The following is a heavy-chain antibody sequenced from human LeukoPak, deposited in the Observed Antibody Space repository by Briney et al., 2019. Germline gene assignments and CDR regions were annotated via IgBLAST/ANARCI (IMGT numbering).Heavy chain of an antibody. CDR3: AKAAAENIVVVVAAIHLPLHFDY. J-gene: IGHJ4*02. V-gene: IGHV3-9*01. D-gene: IGHD2-15*01. Sequence: GRSLRLSCAASGFTFDDYAMHWVRQAPGKGLEWVSGISWNSGSIGYADSVTGRFTISRDNAKNSLYLQMNSLRAEDTALYYCAKAAAENIVVVVAAIHLPLHFDYWGQGTLVTVSS. CDR2: ISWNSGSI. CDR1: GFTFDDYA.